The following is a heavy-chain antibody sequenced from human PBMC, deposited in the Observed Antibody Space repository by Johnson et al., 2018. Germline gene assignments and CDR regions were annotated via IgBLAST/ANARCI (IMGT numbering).Heavy chain of an antibody. V-gene: IGHV3-30-3*01. CDR1: GFTFSSYA. CDR2: ISYDGSNK. Sequence: VQLLESGGGVVQPGRSLRLSCAASGFTFSSYAMHWVRQAPGKGLEWVAVISYDGSNKYYADSVKGRFTISRENSKNTLYLKMNSLRAEDTAVYYCARDKVAGGSYYYYYYMDVWGKGTTVTVSS. J-gene: IGHJ6*03. CDR3: ARDKVAGGSYYYYYYMDV. D-gene: IGHD6-19*01.